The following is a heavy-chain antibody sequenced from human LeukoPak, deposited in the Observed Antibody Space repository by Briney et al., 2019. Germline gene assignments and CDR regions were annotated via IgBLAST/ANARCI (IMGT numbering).Heavy chain of an antibody. CDR2: IKSKTDGGTT. CDR3: TTEYDILTGYYHSY. D-gene: IGHD3-9*01. J-gene: IGHJ4*02. CDR1: GFTFSNAW. V-gene: IGHV3-15*01. Sequence: GGSLRLSCAASGFTFSNAWMSWVRQAPGKGLEWVGRIKSKTDGGTTDYAAPVKGRFTISRDDSKDTLYLQMNSLKTEDTAVYYCTTEYDILTGYYHSYWGQGTLVTVSS.